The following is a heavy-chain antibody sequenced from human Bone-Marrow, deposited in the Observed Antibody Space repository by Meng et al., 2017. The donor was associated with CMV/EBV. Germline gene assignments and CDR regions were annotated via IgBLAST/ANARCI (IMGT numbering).Heavy chain of an antibody. CDR2: IIPIFGTA. J-gene: IGHJ6*02. CDR3: ARDYSSSSAYYGKDV. V-gene: IGHV1-69*05. D-gene: IGHD6-6*01. Sequence: SVKVSCKTSGYMFTSYHMHWVRQAPGQGLEWMGGIIPIFGTANYAQKFQGRVTITTDESTSTAYMELSSLRSEDTAVYYCARDYSSSSAYYGKDVWGQGTTVTVSS. CDR1: GYMFTSYH.